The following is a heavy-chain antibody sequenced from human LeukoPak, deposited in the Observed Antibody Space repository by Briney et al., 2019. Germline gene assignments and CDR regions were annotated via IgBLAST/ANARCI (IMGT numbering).Heavy chain of an antibody. V-gene: IGHV3-23*01. CDR3: ARDHSLDY. Sequence: GGSLRLSCAASEFDFSTHAMTWVRQAPGKGLEWVSAISISGTKTYYADSVKGRFTISRDNSKNTLYLQMNSLRAEDTAVYYCARDHSLDYWGQGTLVTVSS. CDR2: ISISGTKT. CDR1: EFDFSTHA. J-gene: IGHJ4*02.